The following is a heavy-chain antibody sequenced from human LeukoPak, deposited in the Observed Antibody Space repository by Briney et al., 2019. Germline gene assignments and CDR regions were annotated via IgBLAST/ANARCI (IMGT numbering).Heavy chain of an antibody. D-gene: IGHD3-22*01. CDR2: INTGNGNT. V-gene: IGHV1-3*04. Sequence: ASVKVSCKASGYTFTTNAIHWVRQAPGERLEWMGWINTGNGNTKYSQKFQGRVTITRDTSASTAYMELSSLRSGDTAVYYCARNYYDSSGYYRNYFDYWGQGNLVTVSS. CDR3: ARNYYDSSGYYRNYFDY. CDR1: GYTFTTNA. J-gene: IGHJ4*02.